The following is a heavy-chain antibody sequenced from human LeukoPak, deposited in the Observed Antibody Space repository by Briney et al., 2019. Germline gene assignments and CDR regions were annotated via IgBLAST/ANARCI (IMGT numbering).Heavy chain of an antibody. D-gene: IGHD3-22*01. CDR1: GGSISSYY. CDR3: ARHVEYYYDSCGYYVDAFDI. V-gene: IGHV4-4*09. CDR2: IYTSGST. Sequence: SETLSLTCTVSGGSISSYYRSWIRQPPGKGLEWIGYIYTSGSTNYNPSLKSRVTISVDTSKNQFSLKLSSVTAADTAVYYCARHVEYYYDSCGYYVDAFDIWGQGTMVTVSS. J-gene: IGHJ3*02.